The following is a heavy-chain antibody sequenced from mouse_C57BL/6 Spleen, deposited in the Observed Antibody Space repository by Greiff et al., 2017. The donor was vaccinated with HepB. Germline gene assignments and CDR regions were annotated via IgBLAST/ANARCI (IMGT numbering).Heavy chain of an antibody. CDR2: FHPYNDDT. V-gene: IGHV1-47*01. CDR1: GYTFTTYP. Sequence: VKLVESGAELVKPGASVKMSCKASGYTFTTYPIEWMKQNHGKSLEWIGNFHPYNDDTKYNEKFKGKATLTVEKSSSTVYLELSRLTSDDSAVYYCARGGGSSPLELGYWGQGTTLTVSS. D-gene: IGHD1-1*01. J-gene: IGHJ2*01. CDR3: ARGGGSSPLELGY.